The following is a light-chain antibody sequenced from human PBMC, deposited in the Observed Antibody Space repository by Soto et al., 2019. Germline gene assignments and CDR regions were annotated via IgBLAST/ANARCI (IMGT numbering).Light chain of an antibody. V-gene: IGKV3-11*01. CDR3: QQRSNWPIT. J-gene: IGKJ5*01. Sequence: ETVLTQSPGTLSLSPGERATLSCRASQSVGGSLAWYQQKPGQAPRLLIYDASNRATGIPARFSGSGSGTDFTLTISSLEPEDFAVYYCQQRSNWPITFGQGTRLEI. CDR1: QSVGGS. CDR2: DAS.